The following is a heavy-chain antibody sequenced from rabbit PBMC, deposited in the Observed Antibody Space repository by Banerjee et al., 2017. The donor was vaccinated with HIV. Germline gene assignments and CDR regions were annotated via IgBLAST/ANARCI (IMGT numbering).Heavy chain of an antibody. V-gene: IGHV1S45*01. CDR2: INAYTGKP. CDR3: AGDLASVVGWNFGL. J-gene: IGHJ4*01. Sequence: QELLEESGGGLVQPEGSLTLTCKASGLSFSDRDVMCWVRQAPGKGLQWIACINAYTGKPVYATWAKGRFTISRTSSTSVTLQMTSLTAADTATYFCAGDLASVVGWNFGLWGPGTLVTVS. CDR1: GLSFSDRDV. D-gene: IGHD3-1*01.